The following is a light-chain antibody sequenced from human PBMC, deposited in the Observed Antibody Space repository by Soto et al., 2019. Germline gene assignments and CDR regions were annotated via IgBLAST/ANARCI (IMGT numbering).Light chain of an antibody. CDR2: DVS. CDR3: SSYTSSSTSV. V-gene: IGLV2-14*01. Sequence: FAVTHTSCVSASPEQSIAISCTGTSSDVGGYNYVSWYQQHPAKAPKVLINDVSNRPSGVSSRFSGSKSGNTASLTISGLQAEDEADFSSSSYTSSSTSVFGTGTKVTVL. J-gene: IGLJ1*01. CDR1: SSDVGGYNY.